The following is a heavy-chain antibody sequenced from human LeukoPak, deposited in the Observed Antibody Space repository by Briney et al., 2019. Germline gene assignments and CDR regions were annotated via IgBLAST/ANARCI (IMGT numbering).Heavy chain of an antibody. CDR3: ARDPGYSGSYMYYFDY. V-gene: IGHV3-30*04. Sequence: PGGSLRLSCAASGFTFSSYAMHWVRQAPGKGLEWVAVISYDGSNKYYADSVKGRFTISRDNSKNTLYLQMNSLRAEDTAVYYCARDPGYSGSYMYYFDYWGQGTLVTVSS. CDR2: ISYDGSNK. CDR1: GFTFSSYA. J-gene: IGHJ4*02. D-gene: IGHD1-26*01.